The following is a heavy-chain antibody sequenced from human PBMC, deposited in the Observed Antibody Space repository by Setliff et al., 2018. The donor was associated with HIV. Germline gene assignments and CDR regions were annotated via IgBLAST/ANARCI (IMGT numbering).Heavy chain of an antibody. CDR2: INQVESEK. D-gene: IGHD3-16*01. V-gene: IGHV3-7*01. Sequence: GGSLRLSCAASGFTFSNYWMSWVRQAPGKGLEWVAHINQVESEKYYVDSVKGRFTISRDNAKNSLYLQMNSLGVEDTAIYFCVRGKRYAYTSGGLDVWGQGTTVTVSS. CDR3: VRGKRYAYTSGGLDV. CDR1: GFTFSNYW. J-gene: IGHJ6*02.